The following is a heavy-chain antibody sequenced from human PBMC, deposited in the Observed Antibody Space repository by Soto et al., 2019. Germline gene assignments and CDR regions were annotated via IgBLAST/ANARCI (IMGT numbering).Heavy chain of an antibody. D-gene: IGHD2-2*01. V-gene: IGHV4-30-2*01. J-gene: IGHJ5*02. CDR1: GGSISSGGYS. CDR2: IYHSGST. Sequence: QLQLQESGSGLVKPSQTLSLTCAVSGGSISSGGYSWSWIRQPPGKGLEWIGYIYHSGSTYYNPSPRRLVTTSVDWSKNQFSPKLSSVTAADTAVYYCARVPDRWGQGTLVTVSS. CDR3: ARVPDR.